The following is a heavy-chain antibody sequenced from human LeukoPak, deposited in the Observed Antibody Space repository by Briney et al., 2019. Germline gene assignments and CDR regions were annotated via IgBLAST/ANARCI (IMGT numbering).Heavy chain of an antibody. Sequence: ASVKVSCKASGYTFSSYGISWVRQAPGQGLEWMGWISPHDGNTNYAQKLQGRVTMTTGTSTSTAYMELRSLRSDDTAVYYCARGQMAAMVQYYFDYWGQGTLVTVSS. CDR3: ARGQMAAMVQYYFDY. D-gene: IGHD5-18*01. CDR2: ISPHDGNT. V-gene: IGHV1-18*01. CDR1: GYTFSSYG. J-gene: IGHJ4*02.